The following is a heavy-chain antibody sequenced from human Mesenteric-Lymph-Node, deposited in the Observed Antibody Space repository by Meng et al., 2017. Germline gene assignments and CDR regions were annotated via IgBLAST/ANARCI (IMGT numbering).Heavy chain of an antibody. V-gene: IGHV6-1*01. D-gene: IGHD3-10*02. J-gene: IGHJ4*02. CDR2: TYYRYKNYN. CDR3: ARDWGDVRGGFDF. Sequence: QGPLVQAGPVLVQPSQALSLLCSISWDSVSSNSPAWNWIRPSPSRGLEWLGRTYYRYKNYNDYALSVKSRITINPDTPQNQFSLQLNSVTPEDTAIYYCARDWGDVRGGFDFWGQGNLVTVSS. CDR1: WDSVSSNSPA.